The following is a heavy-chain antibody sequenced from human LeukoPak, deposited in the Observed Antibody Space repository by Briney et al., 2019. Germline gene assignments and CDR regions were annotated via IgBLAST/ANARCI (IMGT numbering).Heavy chain of an antibody. CDR1: GYTFTSYY. D-gene: IGHD6-19*01. CDR3: ARDQLRVPLRAVAGTLETGTFDY. Sequence: ASVKVSCKASGYTFTSYYMHWVRQAPGQGLEWMGIINPSGGSTSYAQKFQGRVTMTRDTSTSTVYMELSSLRSEDTAVYYCARDQLRVPLRAVAGTLETGTFDYWGQGTLVTVSS. J-gene: IGHJ4*02. CDR2: INPSGGST. V-gene: IGHV1-46*01.